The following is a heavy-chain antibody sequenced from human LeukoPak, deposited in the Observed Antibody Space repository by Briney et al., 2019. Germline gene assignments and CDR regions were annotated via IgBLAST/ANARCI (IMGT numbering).Heavy chain of an antibody. Sequence: ASVKVSCKASGYTFTGYYMHWVRQAPGQGLEWMGWINPNSGGTNYAQKFQGRVTMTGDTSISTACMELSRLRSDDTAVYYCASPYSSSWYAAFDIWGQGTMVTVSS. J-gene: IGHJ3*02. D-gene: IGHD6-13*01. CDR2: INPNSGGT. V-gene: IGHV1-2*02. CDR3: ASPYSSSWYAAFDI. CDR1: GYTFTGYY.